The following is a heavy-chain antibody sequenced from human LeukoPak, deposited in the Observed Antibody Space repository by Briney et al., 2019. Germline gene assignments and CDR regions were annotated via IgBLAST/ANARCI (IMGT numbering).Heavy chain of an antibody. V-gene: IGHV3-23*01. CDR3: AKDLTGYSGYDYDY. Sequence: GGSLRLSCAASGFTFSSYGMSWVRQAPGKGLEWVSAISGSGGSTYYADSVKGRFTISRDNSKNTLYLQMNSLRAEDTAVYYCAKDLTGYSGYDYDYWGQGTLVTVSS. J-gene: IGHJ4*02. D-gene: IGHD5-12*01. CDR2: ISGSGGST. CDR1: GFTFSSYG.